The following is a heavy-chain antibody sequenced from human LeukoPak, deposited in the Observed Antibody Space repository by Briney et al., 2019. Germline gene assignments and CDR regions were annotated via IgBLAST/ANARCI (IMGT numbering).Heavy chain of an antibody. V-gene: IGHV3-23*01. D-gene: IGHD4-17*01. CDR3: AKDPAVTTFHGFDY. Sequence: GGSLRLSCAASGFTFSSYAMSWIRQAPGKGLEWVSAISGSGGSTYYADSVKGRFTISRDNSKNTLSLQMNSVRAEDTAVYYCAKDPAVTTFHGFDYWGQGTLATVSS. J-gene: IGHJ4*02. CDR2: ISGSGGST. CDR1: GFTFSSYA.